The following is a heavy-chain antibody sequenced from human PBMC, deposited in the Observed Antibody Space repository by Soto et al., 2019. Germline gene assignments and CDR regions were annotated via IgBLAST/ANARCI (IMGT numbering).Heavy chain of an antibody. Sequence: SETLSLTCAVSGGSISSGGYSWSWIRQPPGKGLEWIGYIYHSGSTYYNPSLKSRVTISVDRSKNQFSLKLSSVTAADTAVYHCARLDNTGRFQSFDFWGQGIPVTVSS. V-gene: IGHV4-30-2*01. D-gene: IGHD2-8*02. CDR3: ARLDNTGRFQSFDF. CDR1: GGSISSGGYS. J-gene: IGHJ4*02. CDR2: IYHSGST.